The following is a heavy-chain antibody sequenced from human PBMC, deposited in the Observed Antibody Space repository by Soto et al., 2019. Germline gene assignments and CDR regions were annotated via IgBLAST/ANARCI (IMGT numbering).Heavy chain of an antibody. Sequence: PGGSLRLSCAVAGYTFGNHWMHWVRQAPGKGLEWVSRMNSDGSIINYEDSVKGRFTVSRGNAKNTLYLQMNSLRVEDTAVYYCATAEVDYWGPGTRVTVSS. J-gene: IGHJ4*01. CDR2: MNSDGSII. CDR1: GYTFGNHW. V-gene: IGHV3-74*01. CDR3: ATAEVDY.